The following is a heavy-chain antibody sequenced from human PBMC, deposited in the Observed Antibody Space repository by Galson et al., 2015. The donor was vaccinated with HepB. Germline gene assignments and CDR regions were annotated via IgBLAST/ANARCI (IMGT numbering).Heavy chain of an antibody. V-gene: IGHV1-69*13. Sequence: SVKVSCKASGGTFSSYAISWVRQAPGQGLEWMGGIIPIFGTANYAQKFQGRVTITADESTSTAYMELSSLRSEDTAVYYCAKDSAVVPVYYYYGMDVWGQGTTVTVSS. J-gene: IGHJ6*02. D-gene: IGHD2-2*01. CDR1: GGTFSSYA. CDR2: IIPIFGTA. CDR3: AKDSAVVPVYYYYGMDV.